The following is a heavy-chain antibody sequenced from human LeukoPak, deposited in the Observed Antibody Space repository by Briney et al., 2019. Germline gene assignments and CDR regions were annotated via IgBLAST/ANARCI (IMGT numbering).Heavy chain of an antibody. V-gene: IGHV3-48*03. D-gene: IGHD2-2*01. CDR1: GFTFSSYE. J-gene: IGHJ4*02. Sequence: GGSLRLSCAASGFTFSSYEMNWVRQAPGKGLEWVSYISSSGSAIYYADSVKGRFTISRDNAKNSLYLQMNSLRAEDTAVYYCARDPAPLGYWGQGTLVTVSS. CDR2: ISSSGSAI. CDR3: ARDPAPLGY.